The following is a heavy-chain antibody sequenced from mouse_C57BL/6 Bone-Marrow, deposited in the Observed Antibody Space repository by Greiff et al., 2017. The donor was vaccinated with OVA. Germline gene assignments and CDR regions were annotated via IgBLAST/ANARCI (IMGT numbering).Heavy chain of an antibody. CDR2: INPSTGGT. J-gene: IGHJ2*01. CDR3: ARLYYFDY. Sequence: VQLQQSGPELVKPGASVKISCKASGYSFTGYYMNWVTQSPEKSLEWIGEINPSTGGTTYNQKFKAKATLTVDKSSSTAYMQLKSLTSEDSAVYYCARLYYFDYWGQGTTLTVSS. V-gene: IGHV1-42*01. CDR1: GYSFTGYY.